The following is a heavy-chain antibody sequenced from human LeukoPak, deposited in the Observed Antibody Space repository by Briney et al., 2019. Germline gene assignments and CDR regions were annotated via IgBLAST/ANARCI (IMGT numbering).Heavy chain of an antibody. D-gene: IGHD3-22*01. CDR1: GYTFTGYY. CDR3: ARDLVFGTPYYYDSSGYYYGY. V-gene: IGHV1-2*02. CDR2: INPNSGGT. Sequence: ASVKVSCKASGYTFTGYYMHWVRQAPGKGLEWMGWINPNSGGTNYAQKFQGRVTMTRDTSISTAYMELSRLRSDDTAVYYCARDLVFGTPYYYDSSGYYYGYWGQGTLVTVSS. J-gene: IGHJ4*02.